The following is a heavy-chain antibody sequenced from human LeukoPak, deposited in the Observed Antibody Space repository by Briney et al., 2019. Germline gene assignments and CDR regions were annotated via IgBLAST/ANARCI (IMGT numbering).Heavy chain of an antibody. CDR2: IYTSGST. CDR1: GFTVSNNY. CDR3: ARESSNGSDY. D-gene: IGHD5-18*01. J-gene: IGHJ4*02. Sequence: NTGGSLTLSCAASGFTVSNNYMRWIRQPAGKGLEWIGRIYTSGSTNYNPSLKSRVTMSVDTSKNQFSLKLSSMTAADTAVYYCARESSNGSDYWGQGTLVTVSS. V-gene: IGHV4-4*07.